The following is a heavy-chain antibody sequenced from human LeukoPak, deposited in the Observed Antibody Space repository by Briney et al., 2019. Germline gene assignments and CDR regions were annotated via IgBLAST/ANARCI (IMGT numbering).Heavy chain of an antibody. Sequence: SVKVSCKASGYTFTSYDINWVRQATGQGLEWMGRIIPILGIANYAQKFQGRVTITADKSTSTAYMELSSLRSEDTVVYYCARYLDAFDIWGQGTMVTVSS. J-gene: IGHJ3*02. CDR1: GYTFTSYD. V-gene: IGHV1-69*04. CDR3: ARYLDAFDI. CDR2: IIPILGIA. D-gene: IGHD1-14*01.